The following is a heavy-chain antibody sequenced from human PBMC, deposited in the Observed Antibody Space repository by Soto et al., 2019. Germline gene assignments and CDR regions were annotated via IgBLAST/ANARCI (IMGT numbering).Heavy chain of an antibody. CDR3: ARDYDFRSGYSYNWFEP. CDR2: ISWDGGST. V-gene: IGHV3-43*01. Sequence: XGSLRLSCASSGFTFDDYTMHCVRQSPGKGLEWVSLISWDGGSTCYADSVKGRFAISRDNAKNSLYLQMNSLRAEDTAVYYCARDYDFRSGYSYNWFEPWGQGTLDIVSS. J-gene: IGHJ5*02. D-gene: IGHD3-3*01. CDR1: GFTFDDYT.